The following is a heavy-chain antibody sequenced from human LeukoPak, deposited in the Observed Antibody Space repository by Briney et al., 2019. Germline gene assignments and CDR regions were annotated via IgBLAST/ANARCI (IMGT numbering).Heavy chain of an antibody. CDR1: GCTFTSYA. J-gene: IGHJ1*01. Sequence: EASVKVSCKASGCTFTSYAMNWVRQAPGQGLEWMGWIYTNTGNPTYAQGFTGRFVFSLDTSVSTAYLQISSLKAEDTAVYYCARDPRLGGKWELQYRYFQHWGQGTLVTVSS. CDR2: IYTNTGNP. D-gene: IGHD1-26*01. CDR3: ARDPRLGGKWELQYRYFQH. V-gene: IGHV7-4-1*02.